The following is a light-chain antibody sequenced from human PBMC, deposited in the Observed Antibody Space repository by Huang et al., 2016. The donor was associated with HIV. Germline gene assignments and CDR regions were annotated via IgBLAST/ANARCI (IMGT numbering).Light chain of an antibody. CDR2: GAS. Sequence: EIVLTQSPAILSVSPGERATLSCRAGQNVRSSFAWYQQRPGQPPRLLISGASTRATCIPARFSGSGSGTEFTLTISSLQSEDFAVYYCQQYENWPPEYTFGQGTKLEL. V-gene: IGKV3-15*01. J-gene: IGKJ2*01. CDR1: QNVRSS. CDR3: QQYENWPPEYT.